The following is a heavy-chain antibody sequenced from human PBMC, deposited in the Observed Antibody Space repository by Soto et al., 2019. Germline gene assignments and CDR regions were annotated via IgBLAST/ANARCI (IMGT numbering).Heavy chain of an antibody. CDR3: ARDKGRSPLDY. CDR1: GFTFSSYA. Sequence: PGGSLRLSCAASGFTFSSYAMHWVRQAPGKGLEWVSFISSSGSNKYYADSVKGRFTISRDNAKNSLYLQMNSLRAEDTAVYYCARDKGRSPLDYWGQGTLVTVSS. V-gene: IGHV3-48*01. CDR2: ISSSGSNK. D-gene: IGHD2-15*01. J-gene: IGHJ4*02.